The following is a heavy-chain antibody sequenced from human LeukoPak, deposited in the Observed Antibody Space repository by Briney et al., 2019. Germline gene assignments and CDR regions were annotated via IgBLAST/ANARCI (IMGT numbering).Heavy chain of an antibody. CDR1: GGSISSGSYY. D-gene: IGHD2-15*01. Sequence: SETLSLTCTVSGGSISSGSYYWSWIRQPAGKGLEWIGRIYTSGSTNYNPSLKSRVTISVGTSKNQFSLKLSSVTAADTAVYYCARGIVVVAQLGFYFYYMDVWGKGTTVTISS. CDR2: IYTSGST. CDR3: ARGIVVVAQLGFYFYYMDV. J-gene: IGHJ6*03. V-gene: IGHV4-61*02.